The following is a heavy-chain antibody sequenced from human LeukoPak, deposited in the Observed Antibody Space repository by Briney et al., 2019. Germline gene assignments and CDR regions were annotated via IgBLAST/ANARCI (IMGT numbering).Heavy chain of an antibody. CDR1: GYRFTNYG. CDR2: TSAYNGDT. CDR3: ARDLLQWQTNNWLAH. V-gene: IGHV1-18*01. D-gene: IGHD6-19*01. J-gene: IGHJ5*02. Sequence: GASGTVSCKTSGYRFTNYGVNWVRQAPGQGLEWVGWTSAYNGDTKYGQKFQGRLTMTNDTSTSTAYMDVRRLRSEDTAVYYCARDLLQWQTNNWLAHWGQGTLVTVSS.